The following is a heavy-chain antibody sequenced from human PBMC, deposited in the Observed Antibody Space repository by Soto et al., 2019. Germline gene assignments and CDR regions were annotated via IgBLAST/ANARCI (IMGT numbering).Heavy chain of an antibody. D-gene: IGHD3-9*01. J-gene: IGHJ4*02. CDR3: AKGVYYDLLPGYSSDD. CDR1: GFTFSSYA. CDR2: ISGSGGST. V-gene: IGHV3-23*01. Sequence: GGSLRLSCAASGFTFSSYAMSWVRQAPGKGLEWVSAISGSGGSTYYADSVKGRFTISRDNSKNTLYLQMNSLRAEDTAVYYCAKGVYYDLLPGYSSDDRCPATLVTLSS.